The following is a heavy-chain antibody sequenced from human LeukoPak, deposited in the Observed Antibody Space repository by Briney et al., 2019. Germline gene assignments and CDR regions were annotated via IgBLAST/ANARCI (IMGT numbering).Heavy chain of an antibody. CDR3: AREARRYSSGCSTFDY. J-gene: IGHJ4*02. Sequence: TGGSLRLSCAASGFTFSSYAMHWVRQAPGKGLEWVAVISYDGSNKYYAGSVKGRFTISRDNSKNTLYLQMNSLRAEDTAVYYCAREARRYSSGCSTFDYWGQGTLVTVSS. V-gene: IGHV3-30*04. CDR1: GFTFSSYA. D-gene: IGHD6-19*01. CDR2: ISYDGSNK.